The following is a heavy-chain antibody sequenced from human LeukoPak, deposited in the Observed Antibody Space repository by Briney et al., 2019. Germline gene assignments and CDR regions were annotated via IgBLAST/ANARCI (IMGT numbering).Heavy chain of an antibody. J-gene: IGHJ4*02. Sequence: PGGSLRLSCAASGFTFSSYAMSWVRQAPGKGLEWVSAISGSGGSTYYADSVKGRFTIPRDNSKNTLYLQMNSLGAEDTAVYYCAKASGPWLGSYYFDYWGQGTLVTVSS. CDR2: ISGSGGST. CDR3: AKASGPWLGSYYFDY. V-gene: IGHV3-23*01. CDR1: GFTFSSYA. D-gene: IGHD1-26*01.